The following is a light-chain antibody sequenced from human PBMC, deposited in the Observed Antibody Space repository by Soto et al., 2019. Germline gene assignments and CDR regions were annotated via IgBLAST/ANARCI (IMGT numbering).Light chain of an antibody. CDR2: EGS. V-gene: IGLV2-23*01. CDR1: SSDVGSYNL. Sequence: QSALTQPASVSGSPGQSITISCTGTSSDVGSYNLVSWYQQHPGKAPKLMIYEGSKRPSGVSNRFSGSKSGNTASLTISGLQAEDEADYYCCSYATSGTLVFGGGTQLTVL. CDR3: CSYATSGTLV. J-gene: IGLJ2*01.